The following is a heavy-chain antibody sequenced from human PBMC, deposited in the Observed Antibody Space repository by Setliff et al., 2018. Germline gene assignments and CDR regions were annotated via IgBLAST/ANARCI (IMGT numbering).Heavy chain of an antibody. J-gene: IGHJ5*02. D-gene: IGHD2-21*01. CDR1: GFTFSNHG. Sequence: GGSLRLSCAASGFTFSNHGMHWVRQAPGKGLEWVAFIRHDGNNKYYKDSVRGRFTISRDNAKNSLYLQMNSLRAEDTAVYYCARDLFRNSGGLYSWGQGTLVTVSS. CDR3: ARDLFRNSGGLYS. V-gene: IGHV3-30*02. CDR2: IRHDGNNK.